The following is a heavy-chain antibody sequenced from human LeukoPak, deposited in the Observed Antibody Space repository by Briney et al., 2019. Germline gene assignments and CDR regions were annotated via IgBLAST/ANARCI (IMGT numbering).Heavy chain of an antibody. CDR2: ISSDGSNK. J-gene: IGHJ4*02. V-gene: IGHV3-30*03. Sequence: GRSLRLSCAASRFTFNTFGMHWVRQAPGKGLEWVAVISSDGSNKYYAYSVKGRFTISRDNSKDTLYLQMSSLAIEDTAVYYCRAATKYRDYYYDYWGQGSLLTVAS. D-gene: IGHD2-21*02. CDR3: RAATKYRDYYYDY. CDR1: RFTFNTFG.